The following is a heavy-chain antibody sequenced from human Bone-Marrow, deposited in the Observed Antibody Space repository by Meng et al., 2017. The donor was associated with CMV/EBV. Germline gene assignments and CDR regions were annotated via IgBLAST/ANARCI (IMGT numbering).Heavy chain of an antibody. CDR1: GFTFSDYY. CDR3: AREKNYGSGSYIHYGMDV. Sequence: GGSLRLSCAASGFTFSDYYMSWIRQAPGKGLEWVSYISSSGSTIYYAGSVKGRFTISRDNAKNSLYLQMNSLRAEDTAVYYCAREKNYGSGSYIHYGMDVWGQGTTVTVSS. CDR2: ISSSGSTI. D-gene: IGHD3-10*01. J-gene: IGHJ6*02. V-gene: IGHV3-11*01.